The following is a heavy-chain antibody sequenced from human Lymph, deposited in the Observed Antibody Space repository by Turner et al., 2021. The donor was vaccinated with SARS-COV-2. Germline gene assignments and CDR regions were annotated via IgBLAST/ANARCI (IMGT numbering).Heavy chain of an antibody. CDR3: TRVKYCTGGTWYGYHFDY. CDR1: GFTFGDYG. D-gene: IGHD2-15*01. J-gene: IGHJ4*02. CDR2: IRSKAYGGTT. V-gene: IGHV3-49*04. Sequence: EVQLVVSGGALVQPGRSLRLSCTASGFTFGDYGMSWVRQAPGKGLEWVGFIRSKAYGGTTEYAASVKGRFTISRDDSKSIAYLQMNSLKTEDTAVYYCTRVKYCTGGTWYGYHFDYWGQGTLVTVSS.